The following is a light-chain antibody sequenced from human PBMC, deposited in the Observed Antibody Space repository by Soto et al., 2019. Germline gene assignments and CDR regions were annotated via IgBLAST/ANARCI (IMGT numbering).Light chain of an antibody. CDR3: QQRSNWPPWT. CDR2: DAS. J-gene: IGKJ1*01. V-gene: IGKV3-11*01. CDR1: QSVSSY. Sequence: EIVLTQSPATLSLSPGERATLSCRASQSVSSYLAWYQQKPGQAPRLLIYDASNRATGIPARFTGSGSGTDLTLTISSLEPEDFVVYYCQQRSNWPPWTFGQGTQVEIK.